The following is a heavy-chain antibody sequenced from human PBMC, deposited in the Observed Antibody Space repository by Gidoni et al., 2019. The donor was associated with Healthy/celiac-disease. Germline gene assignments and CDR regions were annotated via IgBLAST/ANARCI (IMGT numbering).Heavy chain of an antibody. J-gene: IGHJ4*02. V-gene: IGHV4-31*03. Sequence: QVHLQESGPGLVKPLHPLTLTCTVPGGSISSGGYYWSWIRQHPGKELEWIGYIYYSGSTYYNPSLKSRVTISVDTSKNQFSLKLSSVTAADTAVYYCARENYGGNSAFDYWGQGTLVTVSS. CDR3: ARENYGGNSAFDY. CDR1: GGSISSGGYY. CDR2: IYYSGST. D-gene: IGHD4-17*01.